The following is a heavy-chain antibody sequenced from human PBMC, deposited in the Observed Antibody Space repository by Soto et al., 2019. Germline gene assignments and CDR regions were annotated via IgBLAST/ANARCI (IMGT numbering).Heavy chain of an antibody. D-gene: IGHD3-3*01. J-gene: IGHJ6*02. CDR1: GFTFMSYE. V-gene: IGHV3-48*03. CDR3: ARASWSGYYIYYGMDV. Sequence: PGGSLRLSCAASGFTFMSYEMNWCLQAPVEGLEWVSYISSSGSTIYYADSVKGRFTIPRDNAKNSLYLQMNSLRAEDTAVYYCARASWSGYYIYYGMDVWGQGTTVTVSS. CDR2: ISSSGSTI.